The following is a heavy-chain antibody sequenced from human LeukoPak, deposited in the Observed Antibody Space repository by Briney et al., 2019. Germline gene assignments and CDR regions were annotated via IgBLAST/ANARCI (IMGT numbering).Heavy chain of an antibody. D-gene: IGHD6-13*01. CDR1: GFTVNNNY. Sequence: PGGSLRLSCAASGFTVNNNYMTWVRQAPGKGLEWVSDIYSSDKTYYADSMKDRFTISRDSSKNTLYLQMNNLRVEDTAVYYCGRGVAAAGADYWGQATLVTVSS. J-gene: IGHJ4*02. V-gene: IGHV3-53*01. CDR3: GRGVAAAGADY. CDR2: IYSSDKT.